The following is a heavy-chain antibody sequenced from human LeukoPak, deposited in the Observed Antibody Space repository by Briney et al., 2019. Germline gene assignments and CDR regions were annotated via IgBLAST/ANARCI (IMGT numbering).Heavy chain of an antibody. CDR2: INGDGSST. V-gene: IGHV3-74*01. CDR3: AGATYYYDSSGYADI. CDR1: GFTFSTYW. D-gene: IGHD3-22*01. J-gene: IGHJ3*02. Sequence: GGSLRLSCAASGFTFSTYWMHWVRQVPGKGLVWVSRINGDGSSTTYADSVKGRFTISRDNAKNTLYLQINSLRAEDTAVYYCAGATYYYDSSGYADIWGQGTMVTASS.